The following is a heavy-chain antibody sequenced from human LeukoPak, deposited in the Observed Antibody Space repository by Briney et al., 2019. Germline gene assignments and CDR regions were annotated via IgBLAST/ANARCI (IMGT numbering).Heavy chain of an antibody. CDR1: GFNFSSYD. V-gene: IGHV3-30*18. CDR2: ISYDGSNK. CDR3: ANTAYSSGWYSYYYYYMDV. J-gene: IGHJ6*03. Sequence: QSGGSLRLSCAASGFNFSSYDMHWVRQAPGKGLEWVAVISYDGSNKYYADSVKGRFTISRDNSKNTLYLQMNSLRAEDTAVYYCANTAYSSGWYSYYYYYMDVWGKGTTVTVSS. D-gene: IGHD6-19*01.